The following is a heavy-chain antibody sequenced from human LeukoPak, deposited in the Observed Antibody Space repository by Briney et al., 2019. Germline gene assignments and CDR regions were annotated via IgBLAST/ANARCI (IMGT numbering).Heavy chain of an antibody. CDR1: GFTVSSNY. V-gene: IGHV3-53*01. CDR3: ARSRSGYSYGYPN. Sequence: GGSLRLSCAASGFTVSSNYMSWVRQAPGKGLEWVSVIYSGGSTYYADSVKGRFTISRDNSKNTLYLQMNSLRAEDTAVYYCARSRSGYSYGYPNWGQGTLVTVSS. D-gene: IGHD5-18*01. J-gene: IGHJ4*02. CDR2: IYSGGST.